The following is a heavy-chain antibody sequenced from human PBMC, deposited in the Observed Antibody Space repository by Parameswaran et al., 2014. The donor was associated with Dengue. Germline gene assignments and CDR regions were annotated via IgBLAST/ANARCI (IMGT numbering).Heavy chain of an antibody. J-gene: IGHJ4*02. CDR1: GFTFRSYW. CDR2: INSDGSST. CDR3: ARDRTYDILTDTADY. D-gene: IGHD3-3*01. Sequence: GESLKISCAASGFTFRSYWMHWVRQAPGKGLVWVSRINSDGSSTSYAGSVKGRFTISRDNAENTLYLQMNSLRVEDTAVYYCARDRTYDILTDTADYWGQGTLVTVSS. V-gene: IGHV3-74*01.